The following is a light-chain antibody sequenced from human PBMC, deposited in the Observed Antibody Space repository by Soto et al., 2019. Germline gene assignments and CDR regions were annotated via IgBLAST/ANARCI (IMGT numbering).Light chain of an antibody. CDR3: SSYLSSSALG. CDR1: SSDVGAYDS. Sequence: QSVLTQPASVSGSPGQSITISCTGTSSDVGAYDSVSWYQHHPGKAPKLMIYEVTNRPSGVSDRFSGSKSGNTASLTISGLQAEDEADYYCSSYLSSSALGFGGGTKVTVL. V-gene: IGLV2-14*01. J-gene: IGLJ3*02. CDR2: EVT.